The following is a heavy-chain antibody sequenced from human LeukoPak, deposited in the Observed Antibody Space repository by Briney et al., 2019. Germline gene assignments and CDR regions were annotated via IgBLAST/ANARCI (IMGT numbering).Heavy chain of an antibody. J-gene: IGHJ4*02. V-gene: IGHV3-23*01. CDR1: GFTFSSYA. Sequence: GGSLRLSCAASGFTFSSYAMTWVRQAPGKGLEWVSGISGSGGSTYYADSVKGRFTISRDNSKNTLYLQMNSLRAEDTAVYYCAKDYYGSGSHYFVYWGQGTLVTVSS. D-gene: IGHD3-10*01. CDR3: AKDYYGSGSHYFVY. CDR2: ISGSGGST.